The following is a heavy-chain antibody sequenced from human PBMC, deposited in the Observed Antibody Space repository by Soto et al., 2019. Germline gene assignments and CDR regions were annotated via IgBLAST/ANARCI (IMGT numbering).Heavy chain of an antibody. Sequence: PGGSLRLSCAASGFTFSSYGMHWVRQAPGKGLEWVAVIWYDGSNKYHADSVKGRFTISRDNSKNTLYLQMNSLRAEDTAVYYCARDSAGYCTNGVCRGFDPWGQGTLVTVSS. CDR3: ARDSAGYCTNGVCRGFDP. V-gene: IGHV3-33*01. D-gene: IGHD2-8*01. CDR2: IWYDGSNK. CDR1: GFTFSSYG. J-gene: IGHJ5*02.